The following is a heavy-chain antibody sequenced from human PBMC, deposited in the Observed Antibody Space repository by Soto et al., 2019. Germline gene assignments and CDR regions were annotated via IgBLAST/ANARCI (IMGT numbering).Heavy chain of an antibody. CDR3: GRAEQSRDYYGSGTNSD. V-gene: IGHV4-4*02. J-gene: IGHJ4*02. Sequence: QVKLQESGPGLVKPSGTLSLTCIVSGGPISSSHWWTWVRQPPGQGLEWIGEFYHRGSINYNPSLKSRVIISVDKSKNQFSLRLNSVTAADTAVYYCGRAEQSRDYYGSGTNSDWGQGTLVTVSS. CDR1: GGPISSSHW. D-gene: IGHD3-10*01. CDR2: FYHRGSI.